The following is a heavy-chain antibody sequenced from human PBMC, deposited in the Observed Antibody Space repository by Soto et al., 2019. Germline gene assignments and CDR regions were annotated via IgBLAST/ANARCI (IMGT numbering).Heavy chain of an antibody. V-gene: IGHV2-5*02. CDR3: AHRQPCFGTSCYLNWFDP. CDR1: GFSLSTSGVG. Sequence: QITLKESGPTLVKPTQTLTLTCTFSGFSLSTSGVGVGWIRQPPGKALEWLALIYWDDDKRYSPSLKSRLALTKDTSKNQVVLTMTNMDPVDTATYYCAHRQPCFGTSCYLNWFDPWGQGTLVTVSS. D-gene: IGHD2-2*01. CDR2: IYWDDDK. J-gene: IGHJ5*02.